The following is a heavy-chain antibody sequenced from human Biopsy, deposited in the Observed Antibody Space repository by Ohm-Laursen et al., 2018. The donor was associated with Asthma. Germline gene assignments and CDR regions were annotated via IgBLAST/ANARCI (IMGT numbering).Heavy chain of an antibody. CDR1: GFVFSQCG. CDR2: VSSDGHNK. Sequence: LSLTCAASGFVFSQCGMHWVRQGPGKGLEWVALVSSDGHNKYYEDSVKGRFAISRDNSRNRLYLQINRLTVEDSAVYFCARQSGQDYGDSSGFDIWGQGTKVAVSS. D-gene: IGHD3-22*01. V-gene: IGHV3-30*03. CDR3: ARQSGQDYGDSSGFDI. J-gene: IGHJ3*02.